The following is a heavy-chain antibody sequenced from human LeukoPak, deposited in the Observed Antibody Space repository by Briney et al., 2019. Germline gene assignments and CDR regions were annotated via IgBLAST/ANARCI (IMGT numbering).Heavy chain of an antibody. CDR1: GYTFTGYY. D-gene: IGHD1-7*01. CDR3: ARGRYNWNSLFDY. CDR2: INPNSGGT. V-gene: IGHV1-2*02. Sequence: ASVKVSCTASGYTFTGYYMHWVRQPPGQGLEWMGWINPNSGGTNYAQRFQGRVTMTRDTSISTAYMELSRLRSDDTAVYYCARGRYNWNSLFDYWGQGTLVTVSS. J-gene: IGHJ4*02.